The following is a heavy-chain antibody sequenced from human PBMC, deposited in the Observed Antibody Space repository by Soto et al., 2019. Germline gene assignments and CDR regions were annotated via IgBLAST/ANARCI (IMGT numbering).Heavy chain of an antibody. D-gene: IGHD6-13*01. V-gene: IGHV4-59*01. J-gene: IGHJ4*02. CDR1: RGSINNYF. Sequence: SETLSLTCTVSRGSINNYFWSWTRHPPGKGLEWIGYIYYSGNTNYNPSLKSRVTISVDTSEKQFSLKLSSVTAADTAVYYCARDLAAAGTPLFDFWGQGTLVTVS. CDR2: IYYSGNT. CDR3: ARDLAAAGTPLFDF.